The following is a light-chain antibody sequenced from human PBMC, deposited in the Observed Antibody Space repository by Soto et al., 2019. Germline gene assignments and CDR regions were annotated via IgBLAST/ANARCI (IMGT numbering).Light chain of an antibody. Sequence: QSVLTQPPSASGSPGQSVTISCTGTSSDVGAYDYVSWYQQHPGKAPKLMIYEINKRPSGVPDRFSGSKSGNTASLTVSGLQAEDEADYYCCSYAGDVTVLFGGGTKLTVL. CDR3: CSYAGDVTVL. CDR1: SSDVGAYDY. J-gene: IGLJ2*01. V-gene: IGLV2-8*01. CDR2: EIN.